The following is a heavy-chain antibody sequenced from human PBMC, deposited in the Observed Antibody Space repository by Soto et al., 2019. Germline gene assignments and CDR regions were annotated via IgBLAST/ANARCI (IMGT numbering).Heavy chain of an antibody. CDR1: GGSISSGRFS. D-gene: IGHD3-10*01. Sequence: QLQLQESGSGLVKPSQTLSLTCTVSGGSISSGRFSWNWIRQRPGKGLEWMGYIHHIGSPVYTPSLKSRISISVDMSKNELSLNLRSLTAADTAIYYCARRGVRAVFADEAFDLWGQGTVVTVSS. V-gene: IGHV4-30-2*01. CDR2: IHHIGSP. J-gene: IGHJ3*01. CDR3: ARRGVRAVFADEAFDL.